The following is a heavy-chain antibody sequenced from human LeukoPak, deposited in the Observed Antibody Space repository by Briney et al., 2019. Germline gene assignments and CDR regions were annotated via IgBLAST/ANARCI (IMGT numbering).Heavy chain of an antibody. CDR3: ARTPGSYYDFWSGYYNQQYYYYYGMDV. CDR1: GGSISSYY. CDR2: IYYSGST. Sequence: PSETLSLTCTVSGGSISSYYWSWIRQPPGKGLEWIGYIYYSGSTNYNPSLKSRVTISVDTSKNQFSLKLSSVTAADTAVYYCARTPGSYYDFWSGYYNQQYYYYYGMDVWGQGTTVTVSS. D-gene: IGHD3-3*01. J-gene: IGHJ6*02. V-gene: IGHV4-59*01.